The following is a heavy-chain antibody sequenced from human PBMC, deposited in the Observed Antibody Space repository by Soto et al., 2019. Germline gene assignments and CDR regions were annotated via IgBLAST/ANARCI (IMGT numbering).Heavy chain of an antibody. V-gene: IGHV1-3*01. J-gene: IGHJ5*02. Sequence: QVQLVQSGAEVKKPGASVKVSCKASGYTFTSYAMHWVRQAPGQRLEWMGWINAGNGNTKYSQKFQGRVTITRDTAACTGYMEMRSRRSEDTAVYYCARGQLGYCSGGSCLTLRFDPRGQGTLVTVSS. CDR1: GYTFTSYA. CDR3: ARGQLGYCSGGSCLTLRFDP. D-gene: IGHD2-15*01. CDR2: INAGNGNT.